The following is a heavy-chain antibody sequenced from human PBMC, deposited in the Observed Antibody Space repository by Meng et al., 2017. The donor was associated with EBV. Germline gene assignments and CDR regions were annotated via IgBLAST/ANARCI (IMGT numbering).Heavy chain of an antibody. D-gene: IGHD6-13*01. CDR1: GYTFTGYY. J-gene: IGHJ5*02. CDR2: INPNSGGT. V-gene: IGHV1-2*06. CDR3: AKGADLAAAGTFWFDP. Sequence: QGQLVQVGAEVKKPGASVKVSCKASGYTFTGYYMHWVRQAPGQGLEWMGRINPNSGGTNYAQKFQGRVTMTRDTSISTAYMELSRLRSDDTAVYYCAKGADLAAAGTFWFDPWGQGTLVTVSS.